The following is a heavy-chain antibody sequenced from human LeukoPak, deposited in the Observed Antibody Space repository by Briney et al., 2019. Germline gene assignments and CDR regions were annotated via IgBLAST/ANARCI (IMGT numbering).Heavy chain of an antibody. CDR3: ARLFGVVTTDAFDI. D-gene: IGHD3-3*01. CDR2: INPNSGGT. CDR1: GYTFTGYY. V-gene: IGHV1-2*02. J-gene: IGHJ3*02. Sequence: ASVKVSCKASGYTFTGYYMHWGRQAPGQGLEWMGWINPNSGGTNYAQKFQGRVTMTRDTSISTAYMELSRLRSDDTAVYYRARLFGVVTTDAFDIWGQGTMVTVSS.